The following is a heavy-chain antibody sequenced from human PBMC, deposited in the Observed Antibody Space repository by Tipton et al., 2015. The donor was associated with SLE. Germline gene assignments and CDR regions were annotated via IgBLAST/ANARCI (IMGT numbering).Heavy chain of an antibody. D-gene: IGHD2-21*01. J-gene: IGHJ4*02. CDR3: ARGRKQQLLGDCFFDY. Sequence: SLRLSCAASGFTFSSYGMHWVRQASGKGLEWVAFIRYDGSNKYYADSVKGRFTISRDNSKNTLYLQMNSLRAEDTAVYYCARGRKQQLLGDCFFDYWGQGTLVTVSS. CDR1: GFTFSSYG. V-gene: IGHV3-30*02. CDR2: IRYDGSNK.